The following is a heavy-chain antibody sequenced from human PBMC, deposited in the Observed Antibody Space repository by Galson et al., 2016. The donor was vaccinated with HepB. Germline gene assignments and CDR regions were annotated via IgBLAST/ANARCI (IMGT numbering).Heavy chain of an antibody. CDR2: ISKSSSTI. J-gene: IGHJ4*02. CDR1: EFTFRTYS. CDR3: AGGSDGVSRLDY. V-gene: IGHV3-48*02. Sequence: SLRLSCAASEFTFRTYSMNWVRQGPGKGLEWVSYISKSSSTIHYADSVKGRFTTSRDNAKNSLYLQMNSLRDEDTAIYYCAGGSDGVSRLDYWGQGTLVTVSS.